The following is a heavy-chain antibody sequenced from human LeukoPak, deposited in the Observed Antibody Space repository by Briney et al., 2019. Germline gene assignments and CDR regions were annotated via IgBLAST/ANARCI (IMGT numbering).Heavy chain of an antibody. CDR1: GFTFSSYE. V-gene: IGHV3-48*03. CDR2: ISSSGSTI. D-gene: IGHD3-10*01. Sequence: GGSLRLSCAASGFTFSSYEMNWVRQAPGKGLEWVSYISSSGSTIYYADSVKGRFTISRDNAKNSLYLQMNSLRAEDTAVYYCATTSGGSPWYFDYWGQGTLVTVSS. J-gene: IGHJ4*02. CDR3: ATTSGGSPWYFDY.